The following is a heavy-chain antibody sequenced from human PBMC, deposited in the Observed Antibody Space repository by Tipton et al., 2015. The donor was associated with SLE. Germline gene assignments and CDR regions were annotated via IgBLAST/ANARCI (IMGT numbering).Heavy chain of an antibody. CDR3: ARDFVEGHPTEALDI. Sequence: TLSLTCTVSGGSIRTGGYYWSWIRQLPGKGLEWIGYIYYTGTTYYNPSLRSRLTISVDTSRNQFSLKLTSVTAADTAVYYCARDFVEGHPTEALDIWGQGTMVTVSS. CDR1: GGSIRTGGYY. CDR2: IYYTGTT. D-gene: IGHD2-15*01. V-gene: IGHV4-31*03. J-gene: IGHJ3*02.